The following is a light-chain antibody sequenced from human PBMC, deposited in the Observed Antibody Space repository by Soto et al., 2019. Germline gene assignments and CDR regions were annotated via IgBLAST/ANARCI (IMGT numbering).Light chain of an antibody. CDR1: QGISNF. J-gene: IGKJ1*01. Sequence: IQRTQSPSTLSASVGDRVTITCRARQGISNFLAWYQQKPGKVPNLRIYGASTLQSGVPSRFSASRSGTDCTLTISSLQPEDIATYYCQNYHSAPWTVGQGTKVQSK. CDR3: QNYHSAPWT. V-gene: IGKV1-27*01. CDR2: GAS.